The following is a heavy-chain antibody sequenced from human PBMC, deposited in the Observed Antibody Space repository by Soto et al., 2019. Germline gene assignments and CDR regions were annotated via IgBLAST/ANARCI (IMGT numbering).Heavy chain of an antibody. D-gene: IGHD3-16*02. CDR3: ARAGSSYDYIWGSYRYYDFDY. V-gene: IGHV1-8*01. J-gene: IGHJ4*02. CDR2: MNPNSGNT. Sequence: GASVKVSCKASGYTFTSYDIKWVRQATGQGLEWMGWMNPNSGNTGYAQKFQGRVTMTRNTSISTAYMELSSLRSEDTAVYYCARAGSSYDYIWGSYRYYDFDYWGQGTLVTVSS. CDR1: GYTFTSYD.